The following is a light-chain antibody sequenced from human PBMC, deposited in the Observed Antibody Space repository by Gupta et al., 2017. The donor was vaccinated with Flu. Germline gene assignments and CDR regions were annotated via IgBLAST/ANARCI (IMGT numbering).Light chain of an antibody. CDR1: SSDVGGYNY. V-gene: IGLV2-14*01. Sequence: SITISWTGTSSDVGGYNYVSWHQPHPGKAHKLMIYEVSNRPAGVSTRFSGSKSGNTASLTISGRQAEDAADYYCSSDTSSSLVVFGGGTKLTVL. CDR3: SSDTSSSLVV. J-gene: IGLJ2*01. CDR2: EVS.